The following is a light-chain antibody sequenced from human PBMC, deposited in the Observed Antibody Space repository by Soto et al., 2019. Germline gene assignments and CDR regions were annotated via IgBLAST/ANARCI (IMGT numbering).Light chain of an antibody. V-gene: IGKV3-15*01. CDR1: QNISAN. Sequence: IVMTQSPATLSVSPGERATLSCRASQNISANLAWSQQKPGQAPRFLIFGASPRATGIPPRFRGSGSGTEFTLTISSLQSEDFAVYYCQQYNSWPYTFGQGTKLQSK. J-gene: IGKJ2*01. CDR2: GAS. CDR3: QQYNSWPYT.